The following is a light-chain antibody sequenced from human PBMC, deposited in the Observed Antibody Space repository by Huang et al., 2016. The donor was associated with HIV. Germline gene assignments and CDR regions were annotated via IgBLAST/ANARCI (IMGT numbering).Light chain of an antibody. V-gene: IGKV3-15*01. CDR2: GAS. CDR3: HQYNDWPPWT. CDR1: QNIDTN. J-gene: IGKJ1*01. Sequence: EIVMTQSPATLSVSPGERAILLCRASQNIDTNVAWYQQKPGQAPRLLIFGASTRATGISARFNGGGSETEFTLTINSVQSEDVAMYYCHQYNDWPPWTFDQGTRVEI.